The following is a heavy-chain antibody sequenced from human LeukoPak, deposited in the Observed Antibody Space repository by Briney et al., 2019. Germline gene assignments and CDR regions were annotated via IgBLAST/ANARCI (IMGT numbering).Heavy chain of an antibody. J-gene: IGHJ4*02. Sequence: ASVKVSCKASGYTFTGYYMHWVRQAPGHGLEWMGWINPNSGGTNYAQKFQGRVTMTRDTSISTAYMELSRLRSDDTAVYYCARRVAAAGMVEYYFDYWGQGTLVTVSS. CDR1: GYTFTGYY. V-gene: IGHV1-2*02. D-gene: IGHD6-13*01. CDR2: INPNSGGT. CDR3: ARRVAAAGMVEYYFDY.